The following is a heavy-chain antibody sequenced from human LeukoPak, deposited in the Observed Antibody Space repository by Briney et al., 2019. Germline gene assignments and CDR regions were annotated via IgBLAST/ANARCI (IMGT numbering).Heavy chain of an antibody. J-gene: IGHJ6*03. V-gene: IGHV1-8*01. D-gene: IGHD3/OR15-3a*01. Sequence: ASVKVSCKASGCTFTSYDINWVRQATGQGLEWMGWMNPNSGNTGYAQKFQGRVTMTKNTSISTAYMDLSSLRSEDTAVYYCARALSWTTESYYYMDVWGKGTTVTVSS. CDR2: MNPNSGNT. CDR3: ARALSWTTESYYYMDV. CDR1: GCTFTSYD.